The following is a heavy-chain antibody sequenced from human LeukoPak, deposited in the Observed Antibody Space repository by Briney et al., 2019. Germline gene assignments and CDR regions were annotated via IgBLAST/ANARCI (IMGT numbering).Heavy chain of an antibody. CDR2: INSAGST. J-gene: IGHJ4*02. D-gene: IGHD4-17*01. CDR3: AKDQNTVATAPFDY. CDR1: GFTFSSYA. V-gene: IGHV3-23*01. Sequence: QAGGSLRLSCAAYGFTFSSYAMSWVRQAPGKGLEWVSAINSAGSTYYGDSVRGRFTISRDNSKNVLHLQKNSLRAEDTALYYCAKDQNTVATAPFDYWGLGTLVTVSS.